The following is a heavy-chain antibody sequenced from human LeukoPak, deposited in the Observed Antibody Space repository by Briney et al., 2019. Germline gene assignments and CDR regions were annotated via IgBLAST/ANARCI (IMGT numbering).Heavy chain of an antibody. Sequence: SGTLSLTCAVSGGSISSSNWWSWVRQPPGKGLEWIGEIYHGGSTNYNPSLKSRVAMSVDRSRNQLSLQLSSVTAADTAVYYCAKGEDHGSGTVHFASWGQGTLVTVSS. CDR1: GGSISSSNW. V-gene: IGHV4-4*02. J-gene: IGHJ4*02. D-gene: IGHD3-10*01. CDR3: AKGEDHGSGTVHFAS. CDR2: IYHGGST.